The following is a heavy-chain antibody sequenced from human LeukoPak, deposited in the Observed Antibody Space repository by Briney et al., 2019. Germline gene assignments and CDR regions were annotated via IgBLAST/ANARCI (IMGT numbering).Heavy chain of an antibody. CDR1: GYTFTTYY. J-gene: IGHJ4*02. Sequence: ASVKVSCKTSGYTFTTYYIHWVRQAPGQGLEWMGIINPIGGTTTYAQQFQGRVTMTRDTSTSTVYMELNTLRSEDTAVYYCARGSNYYYDSSADYPRYWGQGTLVTVSS. V-gene: IGHV1-46*01. CDR2: INPIGGTT. D-gene: IGHD3-22*01. CDR3: ARGSNYYYDSSADYPRY.